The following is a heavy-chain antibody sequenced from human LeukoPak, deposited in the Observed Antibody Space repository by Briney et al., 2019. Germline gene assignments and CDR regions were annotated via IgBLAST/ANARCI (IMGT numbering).Heavy chain of an antibody. CDR3: ARTSYCGGDCYSDNFDY. D-gene: IGHD2-21*02. CDR1: GGSFSGYY. Sequence: SETLSLTCAVYGGSFSGYYWSWIRQPPGKGREWIGEINHSGSTNYNPSLKSRVTISVDTSKNQFALKLSSVTAADTAVYYCARTSYCGGDCYSDNFDYWGQGTLVTVSS. V-gene: IGHV4-34*01. CDR2: INHSGST. J-gene: IGHJ4*02.